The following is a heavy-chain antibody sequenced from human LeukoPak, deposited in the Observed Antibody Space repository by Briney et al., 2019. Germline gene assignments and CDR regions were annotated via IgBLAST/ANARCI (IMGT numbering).Heavy chain of an antibody. CDR2: IRSNGNDK. D-gene: IGHD1-26*01. J-gene: IGHJ4*02. V-gene: IGHV3-30*02. CDR3: ANGDSGGSGGGY. CDR1: GFTFSGYA. Sequence: GGTLSLYCATSGFTFSGYAMLWLRQTPGRELEWVAFIRSNGNDKYYADSVQGRFIISRDKSKNTLYLQMTTLRTEDTAVYYCANGDSGGSGGGYWGQGTLVSVSS.